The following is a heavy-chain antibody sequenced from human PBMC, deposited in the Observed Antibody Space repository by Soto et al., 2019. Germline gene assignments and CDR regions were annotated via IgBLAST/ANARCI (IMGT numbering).Heavy chain of an antibody. CDR2: ISSSSSYI. J-gene: IGHJ3*02. CDR1: GFTFSSYS. Sequence: EVQLLESGGGLVKPGGSLRLSCAASGFTFSSYSMNWVRQAPGKGLEWVSSISSSSSYIYYADSVKGRFTISRDNAKNSLYRQMNSLRADDTAVYYCARVDYGYFWGSYRLYAFDIWGQGTMLTVSS. D-gene: IGHD3-16*02. CDR3: ARVDYGYFWGSYRLYAFDI. V-gene: IGHV3-21*01.